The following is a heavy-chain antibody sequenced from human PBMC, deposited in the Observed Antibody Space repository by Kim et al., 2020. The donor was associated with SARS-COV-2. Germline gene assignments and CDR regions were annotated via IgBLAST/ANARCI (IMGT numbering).Heavy chain of an antibody. J-gene: IGHJ6*02. D-gene: IGHD6-13*01. V-gene: IGHV4-34*01. Sequence: SETLSLTCAVYGGSFSGYYWIWIRQPPGKGLEWIGEINHSGSTNYNSSLKSRVTISVDTSKNQFSLKLSSVTATDTAVYYCARGGRYSSSWTYYYYYYGMDVWGQGTTVTVSS. CDR3: ARGGRYSSSWTYYYYYYGMDV. CDR2: INHSGST. CDR1: GGSFSGYY.